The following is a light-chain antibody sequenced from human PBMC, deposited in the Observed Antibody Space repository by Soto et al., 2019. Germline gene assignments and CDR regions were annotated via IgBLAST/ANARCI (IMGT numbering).Light chain of an antibody. Sequence: QSVLTQPPSVSAAPGQRGTISCTGSSSNIGAGYDVHWYQQLPGTAPRLLIYGNTNRPSGVPDRFSGSKSGSSASLAITGLQSEDEADYYCQSHDSSLSGSVFGGGTKLTVL. V-gene: IGLV1-40*01. CDR1: SSNIGAGYD. CDR2: GNT. CDR3: QSHDSSLSGSV. J-gene: IGLJ3*02.